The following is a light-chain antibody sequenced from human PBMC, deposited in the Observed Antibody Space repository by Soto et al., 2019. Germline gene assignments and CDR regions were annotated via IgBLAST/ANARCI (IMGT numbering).Light chain of an antibody. V-gene: IGKV3-11*01. J-gene: IGKJ4*01. CDR3: QQRINWPPT. CDR1: QSVSSY. Sequence: EIVLTQSPATLSLSPGERATLSCRASQSVSSYLAWYQHKPGQAPRLLIYDASNRATAIPARFSGSGSGTDFTLTISSLEPEDFAVYYCQQRINWPPTFGGGTKVDIK. CDR2: DAS.